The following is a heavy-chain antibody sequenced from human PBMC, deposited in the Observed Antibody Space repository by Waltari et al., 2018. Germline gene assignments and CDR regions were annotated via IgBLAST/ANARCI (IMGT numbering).Heavy chain of an antibody. CDR1: GGSISSYY. CDR2: IYYSGST. V-gene: IGHV4-59*01. J-gene: IGHJ6*02. Sequence: QVQLQESGPGLVKPSETLSLTCTVSGGSISSYYWSWIRQPPGKGLEWIGYIYYSGSTNYNPSLKSRVTISVDTSKNQFSLKLSSVTAADTAVYYCARVVAGPYYYYGMDVWGQGTTVTVSS. CDR3: ARVVAGPYYYYGMDV. D-gene: IGHD6-19*01.